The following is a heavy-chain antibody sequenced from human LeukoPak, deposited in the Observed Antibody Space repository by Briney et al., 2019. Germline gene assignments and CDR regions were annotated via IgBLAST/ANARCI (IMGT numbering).Heavy chain of an antibody. V-gene: IGHV3-23*01. CDR3: ARDQAIDWFYYYYGMDV. Sequence: SVKGRFTISRDNSKNTLYLQMNSLRAEDTAIYYCARDQAIDWFYYYYGMDVWGLGTTVIVSS. D-gene: IGHD3-9*01. J-gene: IGHJ6*02.